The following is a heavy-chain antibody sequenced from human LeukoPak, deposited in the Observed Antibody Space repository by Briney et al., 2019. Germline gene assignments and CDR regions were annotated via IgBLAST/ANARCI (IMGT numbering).Heavy chain of an antibody. J-gene: IGHJ4*02. CDR1: GFTFGDYY. CDR3: ARVRGSYCSDY. CDR2: ISSSGTTT. D-gene: IGHD3-10*01. V-gene: IGHV3-11*04. Sequence: KTGGSLRLSCAASGFTFGDYYMSWIRQAPGKGLEWVSYISSSGTTTHYADSVKGRFTISRDNAKNSLFLQMSALRAEDTAVYYCARVRGSYCSDYWGQGILVTVSS.